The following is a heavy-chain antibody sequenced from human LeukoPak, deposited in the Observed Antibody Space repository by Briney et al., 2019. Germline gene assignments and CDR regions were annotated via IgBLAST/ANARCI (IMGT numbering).Heavy chain of an antibody. CDR3: ARRKDGVDV. Sequence: GDSLKISCKGSGYRFTNYWIAWVRQMPGKGLEWMGIIYPGDSDIRYSPSFQGHVTISADKSSSTAYLQWSSLKASDTATYYCARRKDGVDVWGQGTTVTVSS. V-gene: IGHV5-51*01. CDR1: GYRFTNYW. J-gene: IGHJ6*02. CDR2: IYPGDSDI.